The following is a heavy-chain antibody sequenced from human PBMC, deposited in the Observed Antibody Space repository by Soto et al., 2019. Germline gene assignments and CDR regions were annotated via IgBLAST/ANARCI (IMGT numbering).Heavy chain of an antibody. J-gene: IGHJ4*02. CDR1: GGTFSSYA. D-gene: IGHD2-2*01. V-gene: IGHV1-69*01. Sequence: QVQLVQSGAEVKKPGSSVKVSCKASGGTFSSYAISWVRQAPGQGLEWMGGIIPIFGTANYAQKFQGRVTITADESTSTAYMELSSLRSEDTAVYYCARAGGVLGVVVPAALYYFDYGGQGTLVTVSS. CDR3: ARAGGVLGVVVPAALYYFDY. CDR2: IIPIFGTA.